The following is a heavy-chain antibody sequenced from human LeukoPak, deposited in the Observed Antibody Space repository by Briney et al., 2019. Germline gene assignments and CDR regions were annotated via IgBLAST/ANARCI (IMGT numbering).Heavy chain of an antibody. CDR3: ARDFLGYCDTTSCYRSTFDY. CDR1: GYTFTSYG. D-gene: IGHD2-2*01. CDR2: ISAYNGNT. J-gene: IGHJ4*02. Sequence: ASVKVSCKASGYTFTSYGISWVRQAPGQGLEWMGWISAYNGNTNYAQKLQGRVTMTTDTSTRTAYMELRTLRSDDTAVYFCARDFLGYCDTTSCYRSTFDYWGQGTLVTVSS. V-gene: IGHV1-18*01.